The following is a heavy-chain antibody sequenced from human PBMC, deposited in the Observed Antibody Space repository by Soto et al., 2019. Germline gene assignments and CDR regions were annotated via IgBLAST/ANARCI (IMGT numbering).Heavy chain of an antibody. CDR1: GASISSGGYY. Sequence: SETLSLTCTVSGASISSGGYYWTWIRQHPEKGLEWIGYISYSGITYYHPSLKSRVTISVDTSKNQFSLNLSSVTAADTAVYYCAREALALTDSFHFDYWGQGALGTVSS. D-gene: IGHD3-9*01. CDR2: ISYSGIT. V-gene: IGHV4-31*03. J-gene: IGHJ4*02. CDR3: AREALALTDSFHFDY.